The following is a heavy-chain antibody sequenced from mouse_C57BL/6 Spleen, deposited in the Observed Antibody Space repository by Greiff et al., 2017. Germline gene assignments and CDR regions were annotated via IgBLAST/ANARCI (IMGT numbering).Heavy chain of an antibody. V-gene: IGHV1-66*01. CDR1: GYSFTSYY. CDR3: AGTRNAMDY. J-gene: IGHJ4*01. D-gene: IGHD1-1*01. Sequence: VQLVESGPELVKPGASVKISCKASGYSFTSYYIHWVKQRPGQGLEWIGWIYPGSGNTKYNEKFKGKATLTADTSSSTAYMQLSSLTSEDSAVYYCAGTRNAMDYWGQGTSVTVSS. CDR2: IYPGSGNT.